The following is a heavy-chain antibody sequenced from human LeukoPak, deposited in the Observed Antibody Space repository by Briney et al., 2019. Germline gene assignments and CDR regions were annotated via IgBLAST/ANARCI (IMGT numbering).Heavy chain of an antibody. CDR2: TRNKANSYTT. V-gene: IGHV3-72*01. CDR3: ARGMDYYYGSGSPEYYFDY. Sequence: GGSLRLSCAASGFTFSDHYMDWVRQAPGKGLERVGRTRNKANSYTTEYAASVKGRFTISRADSKHSLYLQMNSLKTEDTAVYCCARGMDYYYGSGSPEYYFDYWGQGTLVTVSS. CDR1: GFTFSDHY. J-gene: IGHJ4*02. D-gene: IGHD3-10*01.